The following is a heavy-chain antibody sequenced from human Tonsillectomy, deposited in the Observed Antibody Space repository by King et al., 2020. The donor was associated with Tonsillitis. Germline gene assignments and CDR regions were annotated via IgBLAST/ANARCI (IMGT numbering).Heavy chain of an antibody. CDR3: AKDSSSSQYYLDD. J-gene: IGHJ4*02. Sequence: VQLVESGGGVVQPGRSLRLSCAASGFTFSSYGMHWVRQASGKGLEWVAVILYVGSNEYYADSVKGRFTISRDNSKNTLYVQMNSLRAEDTAVYYCAKDSSSSQYYLDDWGQGTLVTVSA. CDR1: GFTFSSYG. CDR2: ILYVGSNE. D-gene: IGHD6-6*01. V-gene: IGHV3-30*18.